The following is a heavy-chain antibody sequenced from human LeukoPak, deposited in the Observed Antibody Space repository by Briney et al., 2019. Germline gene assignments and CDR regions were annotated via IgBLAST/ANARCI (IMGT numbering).Heavy chain of an antibody. D-gene: IGHD2-2*01. Sequence: ASVKVSCKASGYTFTGYYMHWVRQAPGQGLEWMGGIIPIFGTANYAQKFQGRVTITTDESTSTAYMELSSLRSEDTAVYYCARDLYRDSTSEYYYYYYMDVWGKGTTVTVSS. CDR3: ARDLYRDSTSEYYYYYYMDV. CDR1: GYTFTGYY. CDR2: IIPIFGTA. J-gene: IGHJ6*03. V-gene: IGHV1-69*05.